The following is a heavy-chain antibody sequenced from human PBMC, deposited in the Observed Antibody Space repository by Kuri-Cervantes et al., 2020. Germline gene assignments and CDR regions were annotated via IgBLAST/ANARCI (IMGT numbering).Heavy chain of an antibody. CDR3: ARGTAIVGIPAALRFDP. Sequence: GESLKISCAASGFTFSSYAMHWVRQAPGKGLEWVAIISYDGANKYYADSVKGRFTISRDNSKNTLSLQADSLRGDDTAVYYCARGTAIVGIPAALRFDPCGQGTLVTVSS. J-gene: IGHJ5*02. V-gene: IGHV3-30-3*01. CDR1: GFTFSSYA. D-gene: IGHD2-2*01. CDR2: ISYDGANK.